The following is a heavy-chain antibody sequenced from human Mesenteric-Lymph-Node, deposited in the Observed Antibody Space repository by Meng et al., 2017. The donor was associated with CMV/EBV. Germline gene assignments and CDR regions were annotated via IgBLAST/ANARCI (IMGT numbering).Heavy chain of an antibody. CDR2: INHSGST. D-gene: IGHD2-2*01. J-gene: IGHJ4*02. CDR1: FSGYY. CDR3: ARGDIVVVPAALKVAYYFDY. Sequence: FSGYYWTWIRQPPGKGLEWIGEINHSGSTNYNPSLKSRVTISVDTPKNQFSLRLSSVTAADTAVYYCARGDIVVVPAALKVAYYFDYWGQGTLVTVSS. V-gene: IGHV4-34*01.